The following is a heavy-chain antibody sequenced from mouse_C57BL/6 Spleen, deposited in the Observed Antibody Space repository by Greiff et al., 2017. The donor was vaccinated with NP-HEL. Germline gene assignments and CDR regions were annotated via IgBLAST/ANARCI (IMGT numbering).Heavy chain of an antibody. Sequence: VQLQQSGAELMKPGASVKLSCKAPGYTFTGYWIEWVKQRPGHGLEWIGEILPGSGSTNYNEKFKGKATFTADTSSNTAYMQLSSLTTEDSAIEYCARTLYGSSYVDYWYFDVWGTGTTVTVSS. CDR2: ILPGSGST. V-gene: IGHV1-9*01. J-gene: IGHJ1*03. D-gene: IGHD1-1*01. CDR1: GYTFTGYW. CDR3: ARTLYGSSYVDYWYFDV.